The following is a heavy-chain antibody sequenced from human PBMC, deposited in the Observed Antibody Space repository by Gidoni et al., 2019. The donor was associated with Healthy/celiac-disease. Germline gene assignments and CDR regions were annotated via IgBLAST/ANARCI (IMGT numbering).Heavy chain of an antibody. CDR1: GGSISSGGYY. J-gene: IGHJ6*02. CDR3: ARAQYYDFWSGYPSHYYYGMDV. CDR2: IYYSGST. V-gene: IGHV4-31*03. Sequence: QVQLQESGPGLVKPSQTLSLTCTVSGGSISSGGYYWSWIRKHPGKGLEWIGYIYYSGSTYYNPSLKSRVTISVDTSKNQFSLKLSSVTAADTAVYYCARAQYYDFWSGYPSHYYYGMDVWGQGTTVTVSS. D-gene: IGHD3-3*01.